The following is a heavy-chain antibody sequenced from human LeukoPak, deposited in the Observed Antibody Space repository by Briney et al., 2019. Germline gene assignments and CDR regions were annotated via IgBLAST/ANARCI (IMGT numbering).Heavy chain of an antibody. J-gene: IGHJ6*03. Sequence: PSETLSLTCTVSGGSISSTSYYWSWIRQPAGKGLECIGRIYTSGSTDYNPSLKSRVTISKDTSKNEFSLKLSSVTAADTAVYYCARESLRQQWLVRREEYYYMDVWGKGTTVTISS. CDR3: ARESLRQQWLVRREEYYYMDV. D-gene: IGHD6-19*01. V-gene: IGHV4-61*02. CDR1: GGSISSTSYY. CDR2: IYTSGST.